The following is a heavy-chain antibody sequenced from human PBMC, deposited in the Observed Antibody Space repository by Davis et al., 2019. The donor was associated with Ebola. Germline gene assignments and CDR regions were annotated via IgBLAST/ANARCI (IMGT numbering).Heavy chain of an antibody. V-gene: IGHV4-59*08. CDR2: IYYSGST. J-gene: IGHJ3*01. D-gene: IGHD1-26*01. CDR1: GGSITNYH. CDR3: ARKTAWEQFYGDAFDV. Sequence: SETLSLTCTVSGGSITNYHWSWIRQPPGRGLEWIGYIYYSGSTNYNPSLKSRVTMSIDTSKSQFSLNLTSVTTFDTAVYYCARKTAWEQFYGDAFDVWGQGTMVAVSS.